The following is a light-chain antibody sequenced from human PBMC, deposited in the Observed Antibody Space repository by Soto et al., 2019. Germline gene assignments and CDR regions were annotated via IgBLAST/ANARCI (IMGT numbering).Light chain of an antibody. CDR3: QQYRDLPQT. J-gene: IGKJ1*01. CDR1: QSVRSNY. Sequence: EIVLTQSPGTLSLSPGERATLSCRASQSVRSNYLDWYQQKPGRAPRLLIYNSNTRATGVPDRFSGSGSGTDFTLTISRLEPEDFALYYCQQYRDLPQTFGQGTKVEMK. CDR2: NSN. V-gene: IGKV3-20*01.